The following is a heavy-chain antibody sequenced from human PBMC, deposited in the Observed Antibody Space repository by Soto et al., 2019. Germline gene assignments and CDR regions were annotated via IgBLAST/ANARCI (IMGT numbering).Heavy chain of an antibody. CDR3: ARGYLFSGIYRMDH. CDR1: GYRFTSYG. Sequence: QVHLVQSGAEVKKPGASVKVSCKASGYRFTSYGISWVRQAPGQGLEWMGWLSDYNGKTIYTEKFQCRITMTIDTSTNTAYMELRSMRSGDTAVYYCARGYLFSGIYRMDHLGQGTLFTVAS. J-gene: IGHJ4*02. CDR2: LSDYNGKT. D-gene: IGHD1-26*01. V-gene: IGHV1-18*04.